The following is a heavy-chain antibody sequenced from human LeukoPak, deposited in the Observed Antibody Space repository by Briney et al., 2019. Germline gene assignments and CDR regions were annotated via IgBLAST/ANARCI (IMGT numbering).Heavy chain of an antibody. Sequence: GGSLRLSCAASGFTFSNYWMSWVRQAPGKGLEWVANIKQTGSEKYYVDSVKGRFTISRDNAKNSLFLQMNSLRAEETAVYYCAGEESSAWSHWGQGTLVTVSS. CDR1: GFTFSNYW. CDR3: AGEESSAWSH. CDR2: IKQTGSEK. J-gene: IGHJ4*02. D-gene: IGHD6-19*01. V-gene: IGHV3-7*01.